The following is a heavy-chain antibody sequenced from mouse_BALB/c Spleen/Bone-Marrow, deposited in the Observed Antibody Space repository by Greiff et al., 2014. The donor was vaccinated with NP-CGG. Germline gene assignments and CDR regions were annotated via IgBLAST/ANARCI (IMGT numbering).Heavy chain of an antibody. CDR1: GFNIKDTY. J-gene: IGHJ2*01. V-gene: IGHV14-3*02. D-gene: IGHD1-1*01. Sequence: EVQLQQSGAELVKPGASVKLSCTASGFNIKDTYMHWVKQRPEQGLEWIGRIDPANGNSKYDPKFQGKATITADTSSNTAYLHLSSLTSEDTAVYYCAFITTVVEYYFDYWGQGTTLTVSS. CDR2: IDPANGNS. CDR3: AFITTVVEYYFDY.